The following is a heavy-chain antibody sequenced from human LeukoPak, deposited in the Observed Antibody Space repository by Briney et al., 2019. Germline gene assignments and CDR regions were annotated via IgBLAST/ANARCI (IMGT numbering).Heavy chain of an antibody. J-gene: IGHJ4*02. CDR2: INYSGNT. CDR3: GRGGGGSYLEYSFDY. V-gene: IGHV4-59*11. Sequence: SETLSLTCFVSGGSITRRYWSWIRQPPGKGLEGVRYINYSGNTNYNPSLKSRVLISVDTSKNQFSLKLSSVTAADTAVYYCGRGGGGSYLEYSFDYWGQGTLVTVSS. CDR1: GGSITRRY. D-gene: IGHD3-10*01.